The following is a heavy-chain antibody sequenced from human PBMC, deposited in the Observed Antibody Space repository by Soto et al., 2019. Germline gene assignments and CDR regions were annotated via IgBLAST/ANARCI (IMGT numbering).Heavy chain of an antibody. CDR1: GYTFTGYY. D-gene: IGHD2-2*01. Sequence: QVQLVQSGAEVKKTGASVKVSCKAPGYTFTGYYMHWVRQAPGQGLEWMGWINPNRGGTNYAQKFQGWVTMTRDTSISTAYMELSRLRSDATAVYYWARGPFLWAAAMVAFDIWGQGRMASFSS. V-gene: IGHV1-2*04. CDR3: ARGPFLWAAAMVAFDI. J-gene: IGHJ3*02. CDR2: INPNRGGT.